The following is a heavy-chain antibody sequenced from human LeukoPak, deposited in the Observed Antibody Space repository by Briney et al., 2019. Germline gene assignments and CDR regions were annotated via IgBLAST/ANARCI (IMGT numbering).Heavy chain of an antibody. D-gene: IGHD6-19*01. CDR1: GGSISSYY. CDR2: IYYSGST. V-gene: IGHV4-59*01. Sequence: SETLSLTCTVSGGSISSYYWSWIRQPPGKGLEWSGYIYYSGSTNYNPSLKSRVTISVDTSKNQFSLKLSSVTAADTAVYYCAKQVGIAVAGRVYNWFDPWGQGTLVTVSS. J-gene: IGHJ5*02. CDR3: AKQVGIAVAGRVYNWFDP.